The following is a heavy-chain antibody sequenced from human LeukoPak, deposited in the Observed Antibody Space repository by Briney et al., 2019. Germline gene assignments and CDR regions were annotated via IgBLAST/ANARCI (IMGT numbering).Heavy chain of an antibody. CDR1: GGTFSSYA. D-gene: IGHD3-9*01. CDR3: APLGGPLTGYSNWFDP. Sequence: ASVKVSSKASGGTFSSYAISWVRQAPGQGLEWMGGIIPIFGTANYAQKFQGRVTITTDESTSTAYMELSSLRSEDTAVYYCAPLGGPLTGYSNWFDPWGQGTLVTVSS. V-gene: IGHV1-69*05. CDR2: IIPIFGTA. J-gene: IGHJ5*02.